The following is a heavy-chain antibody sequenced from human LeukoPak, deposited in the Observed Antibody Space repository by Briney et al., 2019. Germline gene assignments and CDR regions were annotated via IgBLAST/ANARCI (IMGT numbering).Heavy chain of an antibody. Sequence: AGGSLRLSCAASEFTFYSYEMNWVRQAPGKGLEWVSYISSSGTNIFYADSVKGRFTISRDNAKNSLYLQMNSLRADDTAVYSCARGYTYFDYWGQGTLVTVSS. V-gene: IGHV3-48*03. CDR3: ARGYTYFDY. CDR1: EFTFYSYE. J-gene: IGHJ4*02. D-gene: IGHD5-12*01. CDR2: ISSSGTNI.